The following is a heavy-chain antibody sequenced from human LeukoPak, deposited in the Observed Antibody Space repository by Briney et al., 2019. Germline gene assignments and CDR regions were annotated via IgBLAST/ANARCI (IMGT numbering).Heavy chain of an antibody. CDR3: AHRQKQWLVFDY. CDR1: GFSLSTSGVG. D-gene: IGHD6-19*01. Sequence: SGPTLVKPTQTLTLTCTFSGFSLSTSGVGVGWIRQPPGKALEWLALIYWDDDKRYSPSLKSRLTITKDTSKNQVVLTMTNMDPVDTATYHCAHRQKQWLVFDYWGQGTLVTVSS. J-gene: IGHJ4*02. CDR2: IYWDDDK. V-gene: IGHV2-5*02.